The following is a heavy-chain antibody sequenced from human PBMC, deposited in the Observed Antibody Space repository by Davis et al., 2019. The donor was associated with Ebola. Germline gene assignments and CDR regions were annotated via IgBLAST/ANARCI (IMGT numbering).Heavy chain of an antibody. V-gene: IGHV4-34*01. Sequence: SETLSLTCAVYGGSFSGYYWGWIRQPPGKGLQWIGNLYYSGSTYYNPSLKSRVTMSVDSSKEQFSLNLSAVTAADTAIYFCARVGTRGYYFDYWGQGILVTVSS. J-gene: IGHJ4*02. CDR1: GGSFSGYY. CDR2: LYYSGST. CDR3: ARVGTRGYYFDY. D-gene: IGHD5-12*01.